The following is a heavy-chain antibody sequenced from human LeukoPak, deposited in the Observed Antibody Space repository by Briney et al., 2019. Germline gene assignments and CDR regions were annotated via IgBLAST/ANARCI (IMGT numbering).Heavy chain of an antibody. J-gene: IGHJ4*02. CDR2: ISGGSSTI. D-gene: IGHD2-2*01. CDR1: GFTFSNHY. CDR3: ARQCSITSCL. V-gene: IGHV3-21*01. Sequence: AGGSLRLSCAASGFTFSNHYMNWVRQAPGKGLEWVSSISGGSSTIYYADSVKGRFTISRDNAKSSLYLQMDSLRAEDTAVYYCARQCSITSCLWGQGTLVTVSS.